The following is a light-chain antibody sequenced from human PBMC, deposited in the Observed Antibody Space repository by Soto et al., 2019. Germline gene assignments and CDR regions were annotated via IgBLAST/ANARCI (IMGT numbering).Light chain of an antibody. J-gene: IGKJ2*01. CDR2: GAS. CDR1: QDIRND. V-gene: IGKV1-6*01. CDR3: LQDYNYPFT. Sequence: AIQMTQSPSSLSASVGDRVTITCRASQDIRNDLGWYQHKPGKPPKPLIYGASTLQSGVPSRFSGTRSGTDFTLTISSLQPEDFATYYCLQDYNYPFTFGQGTKLDIK.